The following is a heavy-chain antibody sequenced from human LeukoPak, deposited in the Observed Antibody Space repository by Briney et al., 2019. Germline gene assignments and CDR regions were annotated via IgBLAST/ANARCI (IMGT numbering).Heavy chain of an antibody. CDR1: GGTSSSYT. CDR3: ARGLHQLVYYYYGMDV. D-gene: IGHD6-13*01. Sequence: GSSVKVSCKASGGTSSSYTISWVRQAPGQGLEWMGRIIPILGIANYAQKFQGRVTITADKSTSTAYMELSSLRSEDTAVYYCARGLHQLVYYYYGMDVWGQGTTVTVSS. CDR2: IIPILGIA. V-gene: IGHV1-69*02. J-gene: IGHJ6*02.